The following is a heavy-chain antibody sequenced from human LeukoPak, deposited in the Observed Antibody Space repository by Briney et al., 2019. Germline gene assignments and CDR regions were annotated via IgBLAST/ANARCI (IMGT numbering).Heavy chain of an antibody. J-gene: IGHJ4*02. CDR2: FDPEDGET. Sequence: ASVKVSCKVSGYTLTELSMHWVRQAPGKGLEWMGGFDPEDGETIYAQKFQGRVTMTEDTSTDTAYMELSSLRSEDTAVYYCATRREGSGWSLVDYWGQGTLVTVSS. CDR1: GYTLTELS. D-gene: IGHD6-19*01. V-gene: IGHV1-24*01. CDR3: ATRREGSGWSLVDY.